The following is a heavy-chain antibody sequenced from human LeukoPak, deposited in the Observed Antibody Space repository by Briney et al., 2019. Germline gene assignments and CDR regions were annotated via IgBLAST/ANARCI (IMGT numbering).Heavy chain of an antibody. D-gene: IGHD3-3*01. Sequence: PGGSLRLSCVASGFRFSSYEMNWVRQAPGKGLEWLAYISSSGSTTYYADSVQGRFTISRDNARNSLYLQMNSLRAEDTAVYYCARAPSHGSWSGYYYFDYWGQGTLATVSS. CDR3: ARAPSHGSWSGYYYFDY. CDR2: ISSSGSTT. V-gene: IGHV3-48*03. J-gene: IGHJ4*02. CDR1: GFRFSSYE.